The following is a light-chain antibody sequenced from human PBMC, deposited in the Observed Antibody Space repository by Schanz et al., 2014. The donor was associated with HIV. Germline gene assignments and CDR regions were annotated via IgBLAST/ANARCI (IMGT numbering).Light chain of an antibody. Sequence: EIVLTQSPGTLSLFPGERAALSCRASQTITSNFLAWYQQRPGQAPRLLIYGASNRATGVPDRFSGSGSGTDFILTISRLEPEDFAVYYCQQYGSSPWTFGQGTRVDVK. V-gene: IGKV3-20*01. J-gene: IGKJ1*01. CDR3: QQYGSSPWT. CDR1: QTITSNF. CDR2: GAS.